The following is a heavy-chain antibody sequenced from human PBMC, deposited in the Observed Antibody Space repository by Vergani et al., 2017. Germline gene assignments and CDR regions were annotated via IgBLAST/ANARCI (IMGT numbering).Heavy chain of an antibody. Sequence: EVQLVQSGAEVKKPGESLRISCKGSGYSFTSYWISWVRQMPGKGLEWMGRIDPSDSYTNYSPSFQGHVTISADKSISTAYLQWSSLKASDTAVYYCAREQYQLRKQRIYYYMDVWGKGTTVTVSS. D-gene: IGHD2-2*01. V-gene: IGHV5-10-1*03. CDR1: GYSFTSYW. J-gene: IGHJ6*03. CDR2: IDPSDSYT. CDR3: AREQYQLRKQRIYYYMDV.